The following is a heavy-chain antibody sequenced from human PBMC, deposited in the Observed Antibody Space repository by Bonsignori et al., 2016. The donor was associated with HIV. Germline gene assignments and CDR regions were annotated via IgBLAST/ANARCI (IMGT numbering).Heavy chain of an antibody. V-gene: IGHV3-7*03. J-gene: IGHJ5*02. CDR1: GFTFSSYW. Sequence: GESLKISCAASGFTFSSYWMSWVRQAPGKGLEWVANIKQDGSEKYYVDSVKGRFTISRDNAKNSLYLQMNSLRAEDTAVYYCARDRGSSSWYAGWFDPWGQGTLVTVSS. D-gene: IGHD6-13*01. CDR2: IKQDGSEK. CDR3: ARDRGSSSWYAGWFDP.